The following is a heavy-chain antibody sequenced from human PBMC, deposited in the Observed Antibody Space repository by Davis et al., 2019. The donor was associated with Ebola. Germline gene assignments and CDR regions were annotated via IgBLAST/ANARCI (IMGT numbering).Heavy chain of an antibody. CDR2: ISYDGSNK. CDR1: GFTFSSYA. V-gene: IGHV3-30-3*01. D-gene: IGHD3-22*01. CDR3: ARHYTPYYYDSSGYSFDP. Sequence: GGSLRLSCAASGFTFSSYAMHWVRQAPGKGLEWVAVISYDGSNKYYADSVKGRFTISRDNSKNTLYLQMNSLRAEDTAVYYCARHYTPYYYDSSGYSFDPWGQGTLVTVSS. J-gene: IGHJ5*02.